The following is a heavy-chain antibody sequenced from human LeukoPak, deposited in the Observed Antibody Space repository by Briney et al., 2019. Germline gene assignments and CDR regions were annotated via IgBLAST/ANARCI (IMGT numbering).Heavy chain of an antibody. CDR2: ITSSGSTI. V-gene: IGHV3-11*01. Sequence: GGSLRLSCAASGFTFSDYYMSWIRQAPGKGLEWVSYITSSGSTIYYADSVRGRFTISRDNAKNSLYLQMDSLRAEDTTVYYCAGAQTTVAYPFFYWGQGTLVTVSS. D-gene: IGHD4-23*01. J-gene: IGHJ4*02. CDR3: AGAQTTVAYPFFY. CDR1: GFTFSDYY.